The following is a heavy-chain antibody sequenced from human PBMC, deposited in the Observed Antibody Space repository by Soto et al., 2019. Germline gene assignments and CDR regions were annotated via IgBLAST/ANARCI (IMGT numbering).Heavy chain of an antibody. CDR2: ISAYNGNT. CDR1: GYTFTSYG. CDR3: ARERDSKHWAFPHDAFDI. D-gene: IGHD7-27*01. J-gene: IGHJ3*02. V-gene: IGHV1-18*01. Sequence: QVQLVQSGAEVKKPGASVKVSCKASGYTFTSYGISWVRQAPGQGLEWMGWISAYNGNTNYAQKLQGRVTMTTDTSTSTAYMELRSLRSDDTAVYYCARERDSKHWAFPHDAFDIWGQGTMVTVSS.